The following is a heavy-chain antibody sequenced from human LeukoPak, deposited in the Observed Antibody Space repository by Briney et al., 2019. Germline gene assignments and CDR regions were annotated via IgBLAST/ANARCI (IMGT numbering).Heavy chain of an antibody. V-gene: IGHV4-59*01. Sequence: KPSETLSLTCTVSGGSISSYYWSWIRQPPGKGLEWIGYIYYSGSTNYNPSLKSRVTISVDTSKNQFSLKLSSVTAADTAVYYCARVPGGAGTFDYWGQGTLVTVSS. CDR1: GGSISSYY. CDR2: IYYSGST. CDR3: ARVPGGAGTFDY. J-gene: IGHJ4*02. D-gene: IGHD3-16*01.